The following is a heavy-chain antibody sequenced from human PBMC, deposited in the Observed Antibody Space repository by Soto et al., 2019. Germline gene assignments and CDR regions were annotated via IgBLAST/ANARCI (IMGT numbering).Heavy chain of an antibody. CDR2: ISSNSAYI. CDR3: TRDASRDSSARGWFDP. J-gene: IGHJ5*02. CDR1: GFTFRSFT. V-gene: IGHV3-21*01. Sequence: GGSLRLSCAASGFTFRSFTMNWVRQAPGKGLEWVSTISSNSAYIHYTDALRGRFTISRDNAKNSLHLQMNSLRAEDTAVYYCTRDASRDSSARGWFDPWGPGTLVTVSS. D-gene: IGHD6-13*01.